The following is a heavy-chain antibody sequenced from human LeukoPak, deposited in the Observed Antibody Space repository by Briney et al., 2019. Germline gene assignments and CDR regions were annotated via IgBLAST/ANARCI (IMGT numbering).Heavy chain of an antibody. CDR3: AYYGSGSYRARFDL. D-gene: IGHD3-10*01. CDR2: IDPSDSYT. Sequence: GESLKISCKGSGYSFTGYWISWVRQMPGKGLEWMGRIDPSDSYTNYSPSFQGHVTISADKSISTAYLQWSSLKASDTAMYYCAYYGSGSYRARFDLWGQGTLVTVSS. CDR1: GYSFTGYW. J-gene: IGHJ5*02. V-gene: IGHV5-10-1*01.